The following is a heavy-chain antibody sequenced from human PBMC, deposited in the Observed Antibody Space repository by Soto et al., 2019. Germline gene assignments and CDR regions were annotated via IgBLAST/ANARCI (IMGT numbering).Heavy chain of an antibody. CDR3: AKGAPYDFWSGLTIYYYYGMDV. Sequence: LRLSCAASGFTFSSYAMSWVRQAPGKGLEWVSAISGSGGSTYYADSVKGRFTISRDNSKNTLYLQMNSLRAEDTAVYYCAKGAPYDFWSGLTIYYYYGMDVWGQGTTVTVSS. CDR1: GFTFSSYA. J-gene: IGHJ6*02. D-gene: IGHD3-3*01. V-gene: IGHV3-23*01. CDR2: ISGSGGST.